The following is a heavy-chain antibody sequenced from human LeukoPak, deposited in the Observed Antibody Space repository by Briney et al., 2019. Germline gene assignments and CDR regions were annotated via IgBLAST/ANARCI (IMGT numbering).Heavy chain of an antibody. CDR1: GFNFRSYE. V-gene: IGHV3-48*03. J-gene: IGHJ5*02. Sequence: HPGGSLRLSCAASGFNFRSYEMNWVRQAPGQGLQWVSYISSSGSAISYADSVKGRFTISRDNSKNSLNLQMDTLRAEDTAVYYCARGDGTYSHNWFDHWGQGTLVTVSS. CDR3: ARGDGTYSHNWFDH. D-gene: IGHD1-26*01. CDR2: ISSSGSAI.